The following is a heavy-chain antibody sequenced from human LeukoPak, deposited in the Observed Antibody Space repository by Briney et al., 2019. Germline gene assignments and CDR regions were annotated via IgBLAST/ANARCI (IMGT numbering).Heavy chain of an antibody. Sequence: ASVKVSCKASGYTFTGYYMHWVRQAPGQGPEWMGWINPNSGGTNYAQKFQGRVTMTRDTSISTAYMELSRLRSDDTAVYYCARDNSYGRSYYFDYWGQGTLVTVSS. CDR3: ARDNSYGRSYYFDY. D-gene: IGHD5-18*01. V-gene: IGHV1-2*02. CDR2: INPNSGGT. J-gene: IGHJ4*02. CDR1: GYTFTGYY.